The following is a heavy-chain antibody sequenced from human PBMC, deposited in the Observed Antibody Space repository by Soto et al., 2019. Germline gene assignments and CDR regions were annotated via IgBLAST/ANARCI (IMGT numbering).Heavy chain of an antibody. CDR2: IIPVLGVA. V-gene: IGHV1-69*02. CDR3: RLRTNGDSNVSKF. J-gene: IGHJ3*01. CDR1: GVTFSSYT. D-gene: IGHD2-21*01. Sequence: QVQLVQSGAEVRKPGSSVKVSCKASGVTFSSYTISWVRQDPGQGLEWMGRIIPVLGVANYAPKFQGRLTIIGDEPTSTVYMDLRRLTSEDTTIYYARLRTNGDSNVSKFWGKGTFITGSS.